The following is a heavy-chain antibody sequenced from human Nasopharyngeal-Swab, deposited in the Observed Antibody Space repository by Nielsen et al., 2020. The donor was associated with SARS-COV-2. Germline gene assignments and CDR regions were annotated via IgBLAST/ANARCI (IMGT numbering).Heavy chain of an antibody. D-gene: IGHD3-9*01. J-gene: IGHJ6*03. Sequence: WIRQPLGKGLEWIGEINHSGSTNYHPSLKSRVTISVDTSKNQFSMKLSSVTAADTAVYYCAREGGGGYDILTYYYYMDVWGKGTTVTVSS. CDR2: INHSGST. CDR3: AREGGGGYDILTYYYYMDV. V-gene: IGHV4-34*01.